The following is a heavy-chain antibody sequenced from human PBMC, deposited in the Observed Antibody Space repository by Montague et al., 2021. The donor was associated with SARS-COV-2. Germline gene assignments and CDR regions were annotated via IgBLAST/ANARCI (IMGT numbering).Heavy chain of an antibody. J-gene: IGHJ5*02. D-gene: IGHD3-22*01. CDR2: INHSGST. Sequence: SETLSLTCAVYGGSVSDYYWSWIRQPPGKGLEWIGEINHSGSTNYNPSLKSGVTTSVDTSKNQFSLKLTSVTAADTAVYYCARGPRITMIVVVITDIWFDPWGQGTLVTVSS. CDR3: ARGPRITMIVVVITDIWFDP. V-gene: IGHV4-34*01. CDR1: GGSVSDYY.